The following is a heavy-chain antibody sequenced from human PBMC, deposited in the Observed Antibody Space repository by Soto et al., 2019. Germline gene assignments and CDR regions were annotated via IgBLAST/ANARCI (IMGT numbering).Heavy chain of an antibody. V-gene: IGHV3-30-3*01. Sequence: ESGGGVVQPGRSLRLSCAASGFTFSSYAMHWVRQAPGKGLEWVAVISYDGSNKYYADSVKGRFTISRDNSKNTLYLQMNSLRAEDTAVYYCARAGVVVVITENWFDPWGQGTLVTVSS. D-gene: IGHD3-22*01. CDR3: ARAGVVVVITENWFDP. CDR2: ISYDGSNK. CDR1: GFTFSSYA. J-gene: IGHJ5*02.